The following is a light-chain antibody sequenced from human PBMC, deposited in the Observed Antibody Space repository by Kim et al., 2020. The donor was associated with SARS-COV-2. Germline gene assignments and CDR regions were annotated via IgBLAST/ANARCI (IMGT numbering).Light chain of an antibody. Sequence: APGKTARISCGGNNIGDKSVNWYQQKPGQAPVLVIYYDSDRPSGIPERFSGSNSGNTATLTINRVEGGDEADYYCQVWDSSSDHVVFGGGTQLTVL. CDR1: NIGDKS. J-gene: IGLJ2*01. V-gene: IGLV3-21*04. CDR2: YDS. CDR3: QVWDSSSDHVV.